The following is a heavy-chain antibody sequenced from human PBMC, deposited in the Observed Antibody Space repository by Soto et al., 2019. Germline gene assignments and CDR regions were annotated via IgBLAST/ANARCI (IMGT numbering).Heavy chain of an antibody. CDR3: ARHYNFRQHYYYGSGSYYMTPPFDY. J-gene: IGHJ4*02. Sequence: GESLKISCKGSGYSFTSYWISWVRQMPGKGLEWMGRIDPSDSYTTYSPSFQGHVTISADKSISTAYLQWSSLKASDTAIYYCARHYNFRQHYYYGSGSYYMTPPFDYWGQGTLVTVSS. CDR2: IDPSDSYT. V-gene: IGHV5-10-1*01. D-gene: IGHD3-10*01. CDR1: GYSFTSYW.